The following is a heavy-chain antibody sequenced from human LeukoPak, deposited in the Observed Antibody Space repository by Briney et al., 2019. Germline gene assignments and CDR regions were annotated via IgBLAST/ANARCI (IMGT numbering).Heavy chain of an antibody. D-gene: IGHD1-14*01. J-gene: IGHJ6*02. CDR3: ARSHHNYGVDV. V-gene: IGHV4-39*01. Sequence: SETLSLTCTVSGGSIGSGSYYWGWIRQPPGKGLEWIGSVYYSGSFIGSTYYNPSLKSRVTVSVDTSKNQGSLNLKSVTAADTAVYYCARSHHNYGVDVWGQGTTVTVSS. CDR1: GGSIGSGSYY. CDR2: VYYSGSFIGST.